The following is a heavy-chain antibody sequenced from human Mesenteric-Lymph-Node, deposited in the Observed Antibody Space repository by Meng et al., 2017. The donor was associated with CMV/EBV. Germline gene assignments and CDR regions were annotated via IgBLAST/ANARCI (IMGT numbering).Heavy chain of an antibody. Sequence: SVKVSCKASGYSFRTYGITWVRQAPGQGLEWMGGSIPIFGTAKHAQKFRGRVTITTDESSNTAYMDLNSLTSDDTAVYYCAREVGLQNWNDEKWFDPWGQGTLVTVSS. CDR1: GYSFRTYG. V-gene: IGHV1-69*05. CDR2: SIPIFGTA. CDR3: AREVGLQNWNDEKWFDP. D-gene: IGHD1-1*01. J-gene: IGHJ5*02.